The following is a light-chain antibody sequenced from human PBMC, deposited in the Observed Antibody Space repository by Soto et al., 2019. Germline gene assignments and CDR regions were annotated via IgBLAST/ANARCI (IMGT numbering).Light chain of an antibody. Sequence: EIVLTQSPATLSLSPGERATLSCRASESVNDYLAWYQQKPGQAPRLLIYGASNRATGIPVRFSGSGSGTDFPLTISSLEPEDFAVYYCQHRGRWPRTFGQGTKLEI. CDR3: QHRGRWPRT. V-gene: IGKV3-11*01. CDR1: ESVNDY. J-gene: IGKJ2*01. CDR2: GAS.